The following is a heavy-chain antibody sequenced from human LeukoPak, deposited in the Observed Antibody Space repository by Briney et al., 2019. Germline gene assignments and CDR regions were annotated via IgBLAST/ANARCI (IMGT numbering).Heavy chain of an antibody. CDR2: ISGGSEDT. CDR3: ARTIAQYSNSWLYFYYGLDV. J-gene: IGHJ6*02. D-gene: IGHD6-13*01. CDR1: GFTFGGYA. V-gene: IGHV3-23*01. Sequence: GGSLRLSFTASGFTFGGYAMSWVPQAPGKGLQWVSSISGGSEDTYYADSVKGRFTISRDNSKTTLYLQMNSLRAEDTAVYYCARTIAQYSNSWLYFYYGLDVWGQGTTVTVSS.